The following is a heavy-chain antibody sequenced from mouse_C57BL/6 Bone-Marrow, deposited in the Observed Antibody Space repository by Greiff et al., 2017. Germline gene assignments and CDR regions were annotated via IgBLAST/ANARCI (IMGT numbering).Heavy chain of an antibody. CDR3: ARSGSRLYYFDF. J-gene: IGHJ2*01. CDR2: INPYNGGT. Sequence: EVLLVESGPVLVKPGASVKMSCKASGYTFTDYYMNWVKQSHGKSLEWIGVINPYNGGTSYNQKFKGKATMTVDKSSSTAYMELNSLTSEDSAVYYLARSGSRLYYFDFCCQGNALTVTS. V-gene: IGHV1-19*01. D-gene: IGHD1-1*01. CDR1: GYTFTDYY.